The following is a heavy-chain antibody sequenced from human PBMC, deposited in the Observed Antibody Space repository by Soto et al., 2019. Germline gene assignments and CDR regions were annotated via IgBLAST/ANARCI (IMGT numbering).Heavy chain of an antibody. V-gene: IGHV3-48*02. J-gene: IGHJ3*02. D-gene: IGHD1-26*01. CDR2: ISSRSSTI. CDR3: ARDPGSGSYFEAFDI. Sequence: PGGSLRLSCAASGFTFSSYSMNWVRQAPGKGLEWVSYISSRSSTIYYADSVKGRFTISRDNAKNPLYLQMNSLGDEDTAVYYCARDPGSGSYFEAFDIWGQGTMVTVSS. CDR1: GFTFSSYS.